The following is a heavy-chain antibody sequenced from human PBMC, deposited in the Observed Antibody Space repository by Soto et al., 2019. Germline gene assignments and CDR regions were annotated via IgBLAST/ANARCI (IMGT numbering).Heavy chain of an antibody. CDR1: GFTFSSYS. V-gene: IGHV3-48*02. CDR2: ISSTGSAV. D-gene: IGHD1-20*01. J-gene: IGHJ4*02. Sequence: GSLRLSCAASGFTFSSYSMNWVRQAPGKGLEWLSYISSTGSAVDYADSVKGRFTISRDNAKNSLSLQMNSLRDDDTAVYYCARTSYSLYNLHDWGPGTLVTVSS. CDR3: ARTSYSLYNLHD.